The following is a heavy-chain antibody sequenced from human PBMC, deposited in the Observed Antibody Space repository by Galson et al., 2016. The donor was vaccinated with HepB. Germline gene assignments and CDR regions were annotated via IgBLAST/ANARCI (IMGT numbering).Heavy chain of an antibody. CDR2: IWYDGSSK. D-gene: IGHD3-16*01. V-gene: IGHV3-33*08. J-gene: IGHJ4*02. Sequence: SLRLSCAASGCTFSSYAMSWVRQAPGKGLEWLTLIWYDGSSKYYADSVKGRFTISRDNSKNTLFLQVNSLGAEDTAVYYCSRGDYILGNNHFFDYCGQGILVTVSS. CDR3: SRGDYILGNNHFFDY. CDR1: GCTFSSYA.